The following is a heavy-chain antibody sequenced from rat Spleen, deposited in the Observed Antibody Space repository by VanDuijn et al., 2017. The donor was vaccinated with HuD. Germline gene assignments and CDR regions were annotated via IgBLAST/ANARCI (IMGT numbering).Heavy chain of an antibody. D-gene: IGHD1-9*01. CDR3: ARPTTGIPFNY. V-gene: IGHV5-29*01. CDR2: ISYDGSST. Sequence: EVQLVESGGGLVQPGGSLKLSCVASGFTFNNYWMTWIRQAPTKGLEWVATISYDGSSTYYRDSVKGRFTISRNNAKSTLYLQVDSLRSEDTAIYYCARPTTGIPFNYWGQGVMVTVSS. J-gene: IGHJ2*01. CDR1: GFTFNNYW.